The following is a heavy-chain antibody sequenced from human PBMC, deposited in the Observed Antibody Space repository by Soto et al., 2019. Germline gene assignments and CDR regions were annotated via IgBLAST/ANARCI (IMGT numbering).Heavy chain of an antibody. CDR1: GFTFSNAL. D-gene: IGHD3-9*01. V-gene: IGHV3-15*07. J-gene: IGHJ4*02. CDR2: IKSKTDGGTT. Sequence: TGGSLRLSCAASGFTFSNALMNWVRQAPGKGLEWVGRIKSKTDGGTTDYAAPVKGRFTISRDDSKNTLYLQMNSLKTEDTAVYYCTTGSKIYDILTGYYFDYWGQGTLVTVSS. CDR3: TTGSKIYDILTGYYFDY.